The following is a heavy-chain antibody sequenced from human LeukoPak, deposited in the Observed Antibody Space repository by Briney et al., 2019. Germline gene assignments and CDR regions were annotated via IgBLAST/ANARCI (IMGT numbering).Heavy chain of an antibody. CDR2: IIPIFGTA. CDR3: ARDLTRSEVLEWLLVY. D-gene: IGHD3-3*01. CDR1: GGAFSSYA. J-gene: IGHJ4*02. Sequence: ASVKVSCKASGGAFSSYAISWVRQAPGQGLEWMGGIIPIFGTANYAQKFQGRVTITADESTSTAYMELSSLRSEDAAVYYCARDLTRSEVLEWLLVYWGQGTLVTVSS. V-gene: IGHV1-69*13.